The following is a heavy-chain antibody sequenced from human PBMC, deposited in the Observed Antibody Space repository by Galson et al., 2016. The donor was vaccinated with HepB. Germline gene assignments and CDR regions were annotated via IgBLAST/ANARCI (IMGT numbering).Heavy chain of an antibody. CDR3: ARGVGPAYMDV. J-gene: IGHJ6*03. Sequence: SLRLSCAASGCTFSDYYMSWIRQAPGQGLEYVSYISSSGNYRNYADFVKGRFTISRDNAKNSLYLQMNSLRAGDTAVYYCARGVGPAYMDVWGKGTTVTVSS. CDR1: GCTFSDYY. D-gene: IGHD5/OR15-5a*01. CDR2: ISSSGNYR. V-gene: IGHV3-11*06.